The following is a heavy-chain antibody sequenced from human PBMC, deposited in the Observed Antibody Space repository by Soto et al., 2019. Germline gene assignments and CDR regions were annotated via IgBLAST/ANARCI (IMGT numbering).Heavy chain of an antibody. CDR3: ARHDRNWSSYYYYYMDV. J-gene: IGHJ6*02. D-gene: IGHD1-1*01. V-gene: IGHV5-51*01. CDR1: GYSFTSYW. Sequence: PGESLKISCKGSGYSFTSYWIGWVRQMPGKGLEWMGIIYPGDSDTRYSPSFQGQVTISADNSISTAYLQWSSLKASDTAIYYCARHDRNWSSYYYYYMDVWGQGTTVTVSS. CDR2: IYPGDSDT.